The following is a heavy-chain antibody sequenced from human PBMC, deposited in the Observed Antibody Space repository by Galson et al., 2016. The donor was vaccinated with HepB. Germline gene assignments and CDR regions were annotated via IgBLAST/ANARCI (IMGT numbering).Heavy chain of an antibody. CDR1: GFTFSSYG. J-gene: IGHJ6*02. CDR3: AKDTARYCSSTSCSYGMDV. V-gene: IGHV3-30*18. CDR2: ISYDGSNK. Sequence: SLRLSCAASGFTFSSYGMHWVRQAPGKGLEWVAVISYDGSNKYYADPVKGRFTIARDNSKNTLYLQMNSLRAEDTAVYYCAKDTARYCSSTSCSYGMDVWGQGTTVTVSS. D-gene: IGHD2-2*01.